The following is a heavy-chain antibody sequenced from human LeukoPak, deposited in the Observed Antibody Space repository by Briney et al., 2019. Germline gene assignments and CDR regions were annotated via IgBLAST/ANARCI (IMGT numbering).Heavy chain of an antibody. CDR2: IKQDGSEK. D-gene: IGHD3-10*02. Sequence: GGSLRLSCAASGFIFSSYWMSWVRQAPGEGLEWVANIKQDGSEKYYVDSVKGRFTTSRDNAKNSPYLQMNSLRAEDTAVYYCAELGITMIGGVWGKGTTVTISS. J-gene: IGHJ6*04. V-gene: IGHV3-7*01. CDR3: AELGITMIGGV. CDR1: GFIFSSYW.